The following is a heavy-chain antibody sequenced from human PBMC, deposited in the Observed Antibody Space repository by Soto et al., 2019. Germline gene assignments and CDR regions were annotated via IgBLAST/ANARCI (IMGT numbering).Heavy chain of an antibody. Sequence: QVELVQSGAEVKKPGASVKVPCKVSGYTLTELSMHWVRQAPGKGLEWMGVFDAEDGAASYAQNFQGRVTMTVDTSTDTAYMEVTSLRSEDTAVYYCATDLFPDYADAWVTFRPADYWGQGTQVTVSS. CDR2: FDAEDGAA. V-gene: IGHV1-24*01. J-gene: IGHJ4*02. CDR1: GYTLTELS. D-gene: IGHD3-16*02. CDR3: ATDLFPDYADAWVTFRPADY.